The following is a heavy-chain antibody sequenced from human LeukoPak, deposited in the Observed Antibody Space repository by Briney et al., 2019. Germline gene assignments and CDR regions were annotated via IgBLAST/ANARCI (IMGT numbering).Heavy chain of an antibody. J-gene: IGHJ4*02. Sequence: GASVKVSCNASGYTFSGYYMHWVRQAPGQGHEWMGWISPKSGDTNYAQNFQGRVTMTRDTSISTAYMELSRLTSDDTAVYCCARGRDKTTSPAIDYWGQGTLVTVSS. CDR2: ISPKSGDT. V-gene: IGHV1-2*02. CDR3: ARGRDKTTSPAIDY. CDR1: GYTFSGYY. D-gene: IGHD2-2*01.